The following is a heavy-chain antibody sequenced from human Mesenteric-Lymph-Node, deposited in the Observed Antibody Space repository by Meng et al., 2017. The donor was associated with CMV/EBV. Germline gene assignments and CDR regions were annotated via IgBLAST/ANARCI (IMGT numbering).Heavy chain of an antibody. CDR2: IFGGDSDT. CDR1: GFTFSIYA. CDR3: AREEVPTFRSLPDY. D-gene: IGHD2-2*01. Sequence: GGSLRLSCAASGFTFSIYAMSWVRQAPGKGLECVSAIFGGDSDTFYADSVKGRFTISRDNSKNTLYLHMTSLRPEDTAVYYCAREEVPTFRSLPDYWGRGTLVTVS. V-gene: IGHV3-23*03. J-gene: IGHJ4*02.